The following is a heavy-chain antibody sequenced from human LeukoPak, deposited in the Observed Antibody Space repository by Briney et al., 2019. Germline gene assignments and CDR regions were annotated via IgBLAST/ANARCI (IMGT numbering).Heavy chain of an antibody. J-gene: IGHJ6*03. CDR2: ISAYNGNT. CDR3: ARAIFLYYMDV. Sequence: ASVKVSCKVSGYTLTELSMHWVRQAPGQGLESMGWISAYNGNTNYAQKLQGRVTMTTDTSTSTAYMELRSLRSDDTAVYYCARAIFLYYMDVWGKGTTVTVSS. V-gene: IGHV1-18*01. CDR1: GYTLTELS.